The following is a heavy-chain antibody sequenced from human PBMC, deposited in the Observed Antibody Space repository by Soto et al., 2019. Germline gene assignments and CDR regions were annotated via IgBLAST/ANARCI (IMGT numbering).Heavy chain of an antibody. Sequence: SETLSLTCTVSGGSINTFYWSWVRQPAEKGLEWIGRIFSSGSTSFNPSLESRVAMSVDTSKNHFSLNLSSVTAADMAVYYCAREGSYSAFNFAHGIQLWSFDFWGQGALVTVSS. CDR3: AREGSYSAFNFAHGIQLWSFDF. V-gene: IGHV4-4*07. CDR1: GGSINTFY. J-gene: IGHJ4*02. CDR2: IFSSGST. D-gene: IGHD5-18*01.